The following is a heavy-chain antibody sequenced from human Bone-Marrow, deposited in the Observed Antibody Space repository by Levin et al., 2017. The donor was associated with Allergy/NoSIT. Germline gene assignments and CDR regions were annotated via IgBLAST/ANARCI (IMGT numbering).Heavy chain of an antibody. V-gene: IGHV3-74*01. J-gene: IGHJ5*02. CDR2: INSDGSST. D-gene: IGHD1-1*01. CDR3: ARVLGGTYYRQLETFDP. CDR1: GFTFSSYW. Sequence: GESLKISCAASGFTFSSYWMHWVRQAPGKGLVWVSRINSDGSSTSYADSVKGRFTISRDNAKNTLYLQMNSLRAEDTAVYYCARVLGGTYYRQLETFDPWGQGTLVTVSS.